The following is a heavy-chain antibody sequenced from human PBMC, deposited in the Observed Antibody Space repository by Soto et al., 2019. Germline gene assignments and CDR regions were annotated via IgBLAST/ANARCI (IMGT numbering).Heavy chain of an antibody. J-gene: IGHJ6*02. D-gene: IGHD2-2*01. CDR1: GYSFTSYW. CDR3: ARLPIILCSSTSCYAGMHYYYGMDV. Sequence: PGESLKISCKGSGYSFTSYWISWVRQMPGKGLEWMGRIDPSDSYTNYSPSFQGHVTISADKSISTAYLQWSSLKASDTAMYYCARLPIILCSSTSCYAGMHYYYGMDVWGQGTTVTVSS. V-gene: IGHV5-10-1*01. CDR2: IDPSDSYT.